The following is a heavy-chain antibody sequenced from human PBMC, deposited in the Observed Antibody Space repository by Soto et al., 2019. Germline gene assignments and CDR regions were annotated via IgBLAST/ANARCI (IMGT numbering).Heavy chain of an antibody. CDR3: ARGGRGWQYYYYYGMDV. D-gene: IGHD6-19*01. CDR1: GGSISSSNW. V-gene: IGHV4-4*02. Sequence: QVQLQESGPGLVKPSGTLSLTCAVSGGSISSSNWWRWVRQPPGKGLEWIGEIYHSGSTNYNPSLQSRVTIAVDKSKNQFSLKLSSVTAADTAVYYCARGGRGWQYYYYYGMDVWGQGTTVTVSS. CDR2: IYHSGST. J-gene: IGHJ6*02.